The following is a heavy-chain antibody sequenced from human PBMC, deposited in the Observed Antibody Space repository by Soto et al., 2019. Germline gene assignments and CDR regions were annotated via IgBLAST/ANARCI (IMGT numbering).Heavy chain of an antibody. Sequence: SETLSFTCTVSGGSISSSSYYWGWIRQPPRKGREWIGSISYSGSTYYNPSLKSRVTISVDTSKNQFSLKLSSVTAADTAVYYCASGDSSGYYLWGQGTLVTSPQ. CDR1: GGSISSSSYY. CDR3: ASGDSSGYYL. D-gene: IGHD3-22*01. V-gene: IGHV4-39*01. CDR2: ISYSGST. J-gene: IGHJ4*02.